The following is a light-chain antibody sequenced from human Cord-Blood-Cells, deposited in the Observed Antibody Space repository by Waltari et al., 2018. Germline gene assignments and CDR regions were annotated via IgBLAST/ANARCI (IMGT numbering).Light chain of an antibody. CDR2: EVS. CDR1: SSDVGSYNL. CDR3: CSYAGSSTVV. J-gene: IGLJ2*01. Sequence: SALTQPASVSGSPGQSITISCTGTSSDVGSYNLVSWYQQHPDKAPKLIIYEVSKRPSGFSNRFSGSKSGNTASLTISGLQAEDEADYYCCSYAGSSTVVFGGGTKLTVL. V-gene: IGLV2-23*02.